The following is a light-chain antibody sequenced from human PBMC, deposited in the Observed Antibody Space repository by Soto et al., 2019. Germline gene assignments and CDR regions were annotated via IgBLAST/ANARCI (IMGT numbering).Light chain of an antibody. CDR2: KAS. Sequence: DIRMTQSTSTLSGSLGDRVTITCGASQTISSWLAWYQQKPGKAPKLLIYKASTLESGVPSNFSGSGSGTEFTLTISSLQTDDFATYYCQHYNSYSEAFGQGTKVDIK. V-gene: IGKV1-5*03. J-gene: IGKJ1*01. CDR1: QTISSW. CDR3: QHYNSYSEA.